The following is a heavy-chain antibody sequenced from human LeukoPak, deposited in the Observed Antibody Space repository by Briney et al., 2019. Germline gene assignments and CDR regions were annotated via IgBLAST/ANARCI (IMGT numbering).Heavy chain of an antibody. D-gene: IGHD4-11*01. CDR1: GFAFNSYT. Sequence: GGSLRLSCEASGFAFNSYTITWVRQAPGEGLESVSSITSRSSHVYIADSVKGRFTISRDNAKNSLFLQMSSLRVEDTAVYYCARVAQGATTENYFYYYMDVWGKGTTVTVSS. J-gene: IGHJ6*03. V-gene: IGHV3-21*01. CDR2: ITSRSSHV. CDR3: ARVAQGATTENYFYYYMDV.